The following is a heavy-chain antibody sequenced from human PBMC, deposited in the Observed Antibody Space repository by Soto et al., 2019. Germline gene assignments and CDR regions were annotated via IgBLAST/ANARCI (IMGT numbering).Heavy chain of an antibody. Sequence: EVELLESGGGLVQPGGSLRLSCAASGFTFSSYAMSWVSRAPGKGLEWVSGISGSGRITKYADSVKGRFIISRDKFKNTPVVQMNSLRAEDTAVYYCAKDVHYDIVTGIEYFHHWAQGTLVTVSS. CDR3: AKDVHYDIVTGIEYFHH. D-gene: IGHD3-9*01. CDR2: ISGSGRIT. J-gene: IGHJ1*01. CDR1: GFTFSSYA. V-gene: IGHV3-23*01.